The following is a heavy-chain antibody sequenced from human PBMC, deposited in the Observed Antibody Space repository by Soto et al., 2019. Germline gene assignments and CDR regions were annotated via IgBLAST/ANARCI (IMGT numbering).Heavy chain of an antibody. CDR1: GDTFRNYV. CDR2: IMPMYDTA. D-gene: IGHD3-22*01. V-gene: IGHV1-69*01. Sequence: QVQLVQSGTEVKKPGSSVKVSCKASGDTFRNYVISWLRQAPGQGLEWMGGIMPMYDTANFALKFQGRVTISADEPTTTVYMELSGLRSADTAMYYCAGYWSSGTYYGAFDYWGQGTLVTVSS. J-gene: IGHJ4*02. CDR3: AGYWSSGTYYGAFDY.